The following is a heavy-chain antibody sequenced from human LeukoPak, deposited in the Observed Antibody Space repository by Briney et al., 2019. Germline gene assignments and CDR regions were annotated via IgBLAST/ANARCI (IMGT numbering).Heavy chain of an antibody. Sequence: ASVKVSCKASGYTFTSYAMHWVRQAPGQRLEWMGWINAGNGNTKYSQKFQGRVTMTRDTSISTAYMELSRLRSDDTAVYYCARLDSSSSSLDAFDIWGQGTMVTVSS. D-gene: IGHD6-6*01. V-gene: IGHV1-3*01. CDR3: ARLDSSSSSLDAFDI. CDR2: INAGNGNT. J-gene: IGHJ3*02. CDR1: GYTFTSYA.